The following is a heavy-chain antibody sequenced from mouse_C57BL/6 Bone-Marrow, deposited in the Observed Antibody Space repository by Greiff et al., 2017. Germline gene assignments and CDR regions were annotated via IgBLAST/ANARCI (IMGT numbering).Heavy chain of an antibody. J-gene: IGHJ4*01. D-gene: IGHD2-4*01. V-gene: IGHV1-19*01. Sequence: EVQLQQSGPVLVKPGASVKMSCKASGYTFTDYYMNWVKQSHGKSLEWIGVINPYNGGTSYNQKFKGKATLTVDKSSSTAYMELNSLTSEDSAVYYGARRGDIYYDCDGAMDYWGQGTSVTVSS. CDR1: GYTFTDYY. CDR2: INPYNGGT. CDR3: ARRGDIYYDCDGAMDY.